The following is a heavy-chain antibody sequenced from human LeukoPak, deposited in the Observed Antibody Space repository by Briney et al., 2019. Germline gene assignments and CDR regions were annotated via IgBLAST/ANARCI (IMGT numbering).Heavy chain of an antibody. CDR3: ARGAWFDP. V-gene: IGHV1-46*01. J-gene: IGHJ5*02. CDR1: GYTFTSYE. CDR2: INPGGGYA. Sequence: ASVKVSCKASGYTFTSYEMQWVRQAPGQGLEWMGIINPGGGYASYAQKFQGRVTMTRDTSTSTVYMELSSLRSEDTAVYYCARGAWFDPWGQGALDTVSS.